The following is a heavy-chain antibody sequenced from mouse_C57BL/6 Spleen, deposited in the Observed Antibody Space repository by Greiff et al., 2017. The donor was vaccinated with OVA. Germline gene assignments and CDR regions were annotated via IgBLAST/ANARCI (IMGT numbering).Heavy chain of an antibody. CDR1: GYAFSSSW. D-gene: IGHD2-5*01. CDR2: IYPGDGDT. CDR3: ARKSNYVLDY. Sequence: VQLQQSGPELVKPGASVKISCKASGYAFSSSWMNWVKQRPGKGLEWIGRIYPGDGDTNYNGKFKGKATLTADKSSSTAYMQLSSLTSEDSAVYFCARKSNYVLDYWGQGTTLTVSS. V-gene: IGHV1-82*01. J-gene: IGHJ2*01.